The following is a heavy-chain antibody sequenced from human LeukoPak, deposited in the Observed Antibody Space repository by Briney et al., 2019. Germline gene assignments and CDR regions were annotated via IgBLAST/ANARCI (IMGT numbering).Heavy chain of an antibody. J-gene: IGHJ4*02. Sequence: GGSLRLSRAASGFTFDDYTMHWVRQAPGKGLEWVSLISWDGGSTYYADSVKGRFTISRDNSKNSLYLQMNSLRTEDTALYYCGKGNYYDSSGYYTTYWGQGTLVTVSS. V-gene: IGHV3-43*01. CDR2: ISWDGGST. CDR1: GFTFDDYT. D-gene: IGHD3-22*01. CDR3: GKGNYYDSSGYYTTY.